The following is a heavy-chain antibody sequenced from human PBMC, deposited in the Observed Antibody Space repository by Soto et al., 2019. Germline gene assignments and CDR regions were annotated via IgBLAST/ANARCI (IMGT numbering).Heavy chain of an antibody. D-gene: IGHD4-4*01. Sequence: PGGSLRLSCAASGFTFSTYVMNWVRQAPGQGLEWVGMIWNDGTTTHYSDSVKGRFSISRDNSKNTVYLEMNSLRNEDTAVYFCARDGSHYDVDYWGRGTLVTVSS. CDR1: GFTFSTYV. V-gene: IGHV3-33*08. CDR2: IWNDGTTT. CDR3: ARDGSHYDVDY. J-gene: IGHJ4*02.